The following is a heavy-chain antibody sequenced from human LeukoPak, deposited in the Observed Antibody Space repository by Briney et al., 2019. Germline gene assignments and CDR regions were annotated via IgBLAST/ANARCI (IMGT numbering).Heavy chain of an antibody. CDR1: GGSISSYY. CDR3: ARSRYSGSYPPDY. Sequence: SETLSLTCTVSGGSISSYYWSWIRQPPGKGLEWIGYIYYSGSTNYNPSLKSRVTISVDTSKNQFSLKLSSVTAADTAVYYCARSRYSGSYPPDYWGQGTLVTVSS. V-gene: IGHV4-59*01. CDR2: IYYSGST. D-gene: IGHD1-26*01. J-gene: IGHJ4*02.